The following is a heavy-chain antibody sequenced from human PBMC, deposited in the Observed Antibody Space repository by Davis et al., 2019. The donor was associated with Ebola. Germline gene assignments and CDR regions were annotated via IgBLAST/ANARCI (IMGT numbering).Heavy chain of an antibody. CDR3: ARTHCSGGSCYLDY. Sequence: GGSLRLSCAASGFTFSSYSMNWVRQAPGKGLEWVSYISSSSSTIYYADSVKGRFTISRDNAKNSLYLQMNSLRDEDTAVYYCARTHCSGGSCYLDYWGQGTLVTVSS. D-gene: IGHD2-15*01. J-gene: IGHJ4*02. CDR1: GFTFSSYS. CDR2: ISSSSSTI. V-gene: IGHV3-48*02.